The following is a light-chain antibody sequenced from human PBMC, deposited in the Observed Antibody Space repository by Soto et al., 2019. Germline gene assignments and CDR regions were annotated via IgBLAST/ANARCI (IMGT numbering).Light chain of an antibody. CDR2: DAS. CDR1: QSISSN. Sequence: VMTLSAAALSVTPGVSTTLSCRASQSISSNLAWYQQKPGQAPRLLIYDASNMATGIPARFSGSGSGTDFTLTISSLEPEDFAVYYCQQRSNWPPTFGEGAKVDNK. V-gene: IGKV3-11*01. CDR3: QQRSNWPPT. J-gene: IGKJ4*01.